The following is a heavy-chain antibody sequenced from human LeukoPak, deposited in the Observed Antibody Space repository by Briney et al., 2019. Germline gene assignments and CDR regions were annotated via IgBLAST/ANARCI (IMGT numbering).Heavy chain of an antibody. CDR3: AKVGEYSGYDSLGDS. Sequence: GGSLRLSCAASGFTFSNYVMTWVRQAPGKALEWVSGISASGGSTYYADSVKGRFTISRDNSKNTLFVQMNSLRAEDTAIYYCAKVGEYSGYDSLGDSWGQGTLVTVSS. J-gene: IGHJ4*02. D-gene: IGHD5-12*01. V-gene: IGHV3-23*01. CDR1: GFTFSNYV. CDR2: ISASGGST.